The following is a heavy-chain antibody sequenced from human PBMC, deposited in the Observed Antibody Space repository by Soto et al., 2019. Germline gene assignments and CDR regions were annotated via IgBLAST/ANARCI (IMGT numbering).Heavy chain of an antibody. V-gene: IGHV4-4*02. CDR1: GDSVNTSDW. D-gene: IGHD2-2*01. J-gene: IGHJ4*02. CDR2: IYHGGHL. Sequence: QVQLQESGPGLVKPSGTLSLTCAVSGDSVNTSDWWNWVRQPPGKGLEWIGEIYHGGHLYYKPALNSPVTITLDKSKNQPALELPTVTATDTAIYYCAREHQMSDTWSFDFWGQGTLVTASS. CDR3: AREHQMSDTWSFDF.